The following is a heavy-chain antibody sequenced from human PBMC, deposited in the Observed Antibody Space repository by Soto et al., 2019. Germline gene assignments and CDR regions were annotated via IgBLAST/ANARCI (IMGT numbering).Heavy chain of an antibody. CDR2: ISAYNGNT. Sequence: ASVKVSCXASGYTFTSYGISWVRQAPGQGLEWMGWISAYNGNTNYAQKLQGRVTMTTDTSTSTAYMELRSLRSDDTAVYYCARTPPVAGTGWFDPWGQGTLVTVSS. CDR3: ARTPPVAGTGWFDP. J-gene: IGHJ5*02. CDR1: GYTFTSYG. D-gene: IGHD6-19*01. V-gene: IGHV1-18*01.